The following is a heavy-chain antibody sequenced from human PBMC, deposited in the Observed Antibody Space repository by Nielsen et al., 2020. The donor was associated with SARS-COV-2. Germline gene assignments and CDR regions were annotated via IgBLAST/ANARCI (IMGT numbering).Heavy chain of an antibody. D-gene: IGHD4-23*01. Sequence: GESLKISCAASGFTFSSYAMHWVRQAPGKGLEWVAVIWYDGSNKYYADSVKGRFTISRDNAKNSLYLQMNSLRDEDTAVYYCAGKLYYWGQGTLVTVSS. CDR3: AGKLYY. V-gene: IGHV3-33*08. J-gene: IGHJ4*02. CDR1: GFTFSSYA. CDR2: IWYDGSNK.